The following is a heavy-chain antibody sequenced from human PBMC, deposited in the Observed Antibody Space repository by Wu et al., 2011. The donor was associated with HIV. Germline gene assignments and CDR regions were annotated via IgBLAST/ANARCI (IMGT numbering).Heavy chain of an antibody. CDR2: IIPLFNTV. CDR1: RHLQQLC. Sequence: QVQLVQSGAEVNEAWVLGEGLLQGFWRHLQQLCSQLGATGPGQGLEWMGRIIPLFNTVDYPQKFQGRLTLTTDPSTRTAYMFFMGLRSDDTAVYYCARHRLPLTGENYFDYWGQGTRLTVSS. CDR3: ARHRLPLTGENYFDY. V-gene: IGHV1-69*05. D-gene: IGHD7-27*01. J-gene: IGHJ4*02.